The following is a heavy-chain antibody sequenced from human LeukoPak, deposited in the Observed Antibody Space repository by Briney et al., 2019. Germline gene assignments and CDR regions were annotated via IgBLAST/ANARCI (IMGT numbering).Heavy chain of an antibody. CDR2: INHSGST. J-gene: IGHJ4*02. Sequence: SETLPLTCAVYGGSFSGYYWSWIRQPPGKGLEWIGEINHSGSTNYNPSLKSRVTISVDTSKNQFSLKLSSVTAADTAVYYCARGVAVAGTLFDYWGQGTLVTVSS. V-gene: IGHV4-34*01. CDR3: ARGVAVAGTLFDY. D-gene: IGHD6-19*01. CDR1: GGSFSGYY.